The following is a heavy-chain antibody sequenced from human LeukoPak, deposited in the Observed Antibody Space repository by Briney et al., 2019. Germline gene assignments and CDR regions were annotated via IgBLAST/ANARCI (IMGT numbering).Heavy chain of an antibody. J-gene: IGHJ6*02. CDR2: INHSGST. D-gene: IGHD6-13*01. V-gene: IGHV4-34*01. CDR1: GGSFSSYY. CDR3: ATRMGIAAAGPLDV. Sequence: SETLSLTCAVYGGSFSSYYWSWTRQPPGKGLEWIGEINHSGSTNYNPSLKSRVTISVDTSKNQFSLKLSSVTAADTAVYYCATRMGIAAAGPLDVWGQGTTVTVSS.